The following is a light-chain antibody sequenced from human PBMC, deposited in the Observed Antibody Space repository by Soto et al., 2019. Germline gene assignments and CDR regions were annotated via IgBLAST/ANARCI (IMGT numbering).Light chain of an antibody. Sequence: EIVLTQSPGTLSLSPGEGATLSCRASQIVSNNYLAWYQQKPGQAPRLLVYGASRRATGIPDRFSGSGSGTVFTLTISRLEPEDFAVYYCQQYGNSLPWTFGQGTKVEIK. CDR2: GAS. V-gene: IGKV3-20*01. J-gene: IGKJ1*01. CDR1: QIVSNNY. CDR3: QQYGNSLPWT.